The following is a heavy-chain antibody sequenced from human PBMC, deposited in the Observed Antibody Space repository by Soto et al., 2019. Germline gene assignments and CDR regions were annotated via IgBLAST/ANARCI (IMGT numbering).Heavy chain of an antibody. CDR2: IIPIFGTA. CDR3: ARGGDCTNGVCQEEYYFDY. CDR1: GGTFSSYA. J-gene: IGHJ4*02. V-gene: IGHV1-69*13. Sequence: ASVKVSCKASGGTFSSYAISWVRQAPGQGLEWMGGIIPIFGTANYAQKFQGRVTITADESTSTAYMELSSLRSEDTAVYYCARGGDCTNGVCQEEYYFDYWGQGTLVTVSS. D-gene: IGHD2-8*01.